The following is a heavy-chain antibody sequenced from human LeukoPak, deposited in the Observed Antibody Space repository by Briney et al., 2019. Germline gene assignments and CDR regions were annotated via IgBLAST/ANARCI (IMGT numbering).Heavy chain of an antibody. V-gene: IGHV4-39*01. D-gene: IGHD1-1*01. Sequence: SETLSLTCTVSGGSISSSSYYWDWIRQPPGKGLEWIGSFYYSGSTYYYYNSSLKSRVTLSVDTSKNQFSLKLNSVTAADTAVYYCARRVRSTEYFQHWGHGTLVTVSS. CDR1: GGSISSSSYY. CDR2: FYYSGSTYY. CDR3: ARRVRSTEYFQH. J-gene: IGHJ1*01.